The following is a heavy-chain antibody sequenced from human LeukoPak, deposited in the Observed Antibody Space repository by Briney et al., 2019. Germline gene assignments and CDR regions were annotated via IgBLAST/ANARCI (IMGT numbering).Heavy chain of an antibody. D-gene: IGHD1-1*01. CDR1: GGSVSSGRYY. V-gene: IGHV4-61*01. J-gene: IGHJ4*02. Sequence: SETLSLTCTVSGGSVSSGRYYWSWIRQPPGKGLEWIGYLYYSGSTNYNPSLKTRVTISVDTSKNQFSLKVSSVTAADTAVYYCARKRTGDQGYYFDYWGQGTLVTVSS. CDR2: LYYSGST. CDR3: ARKRTGDQGYYFDY.